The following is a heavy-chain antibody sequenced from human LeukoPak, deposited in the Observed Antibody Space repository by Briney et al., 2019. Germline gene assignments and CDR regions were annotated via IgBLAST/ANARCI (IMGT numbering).Heavy chain of an antibody. D-gene: IGHD5-24*01. CDR1: GYNVIAFD. CDR2: MNPHSGKT. V-gene: IGHV1-8*01. J-gene: IGHJ5*02. Sequence: ASVKVSCKASGYNVIAFDIHWVRQATGHGLEWMGWMNPHSGKTAYAQKFQGRVTMTRDISISTAYMELSGLRSEDTALYYCARGRTQMAAVLGHWGQGSLVTVSS. CDR3: ARGRTQMAAVLGH.